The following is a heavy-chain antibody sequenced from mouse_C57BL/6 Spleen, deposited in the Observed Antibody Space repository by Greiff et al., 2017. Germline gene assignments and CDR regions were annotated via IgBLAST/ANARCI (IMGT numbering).Heavy chain of an antibody. CDR3: ADYRYSNYVYFDY. CDR2: INPNNGGT. Sequence: EVKLVESGPELVKPGASVKIPCKASGYTFTDYNMDWVKQSHGKSLEWIGDINPNNGGTIYNQQFKGKATLTVDKSSSTAYMDLRSLTTEDTAVDYCADYRYSNYVYFDYGGQGTTLTVSS. V-gene: IGHV1-18*01. CDR1: GYTFTDYN. D-gene: IGHD2-5*01. J-gene: IGHJ2*01.